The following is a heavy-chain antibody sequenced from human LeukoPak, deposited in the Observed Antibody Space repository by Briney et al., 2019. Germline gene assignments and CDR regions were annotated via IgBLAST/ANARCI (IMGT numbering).Heavy chain of an antibody. CDR2: IYHSGST. Sequence: SETLSLTCTVSGYSISSGYYWGWIRQPPGKGLEWIEIIYHSGSTYYNPSLKSRVTISVDTSKNQFSLKLSSVTAADTAVYYCAREGIVGATVDYWGQGTLVTVSS. J-gene: IGHJ4*02. D-gene: IGHD1-26*01. CDR3: AREGIVGATVDY. V-gene: IGHV4-38-2*02. CDR1: GYSISSGYY.